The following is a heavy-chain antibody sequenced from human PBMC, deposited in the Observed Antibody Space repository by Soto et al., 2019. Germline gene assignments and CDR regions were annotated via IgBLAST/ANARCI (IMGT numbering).Heavy chain of an antibody. CDR2: IYPGDSDT. CDR1: GYSFTSYW. V-gene: IGHV5-51*01. D-gene: IGHD6-19*01. Sequence: LGESLKISCKGSGYSFTSYWIGWVRQMPGKGLEWMGIIYPGDSDTRYSPSFQGQVTISADKSISTAYLQWSSLKASDTAMYYCARHVAVAGTPPPQIDYWGQGTLVTVSS. J-gene: IGHJ4*02. CDR3: ARHVAVAGTPPPQIDY.